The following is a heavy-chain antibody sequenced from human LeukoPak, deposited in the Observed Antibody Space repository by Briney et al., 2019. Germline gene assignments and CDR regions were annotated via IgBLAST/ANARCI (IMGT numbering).Heavy chain of an antibody. Sequence: SETLSLTCTVSGSSISSYYWSWIRQPPGKGLEWIGYIYYSGSTNYNPSLKSRVTISVDTSKNQFSLKLSSVTAADTAVYYCARADSSGYLFAFDYWGQGTLVTVSS. V-gene: IGHV4-59*01. J-gene: IGHJ4*02. CDR1: GSSISSYY. CDR2: IYYSGST. CDR3: ARADSSGYLFAFDY. D-gene: IGHD3-22*01.